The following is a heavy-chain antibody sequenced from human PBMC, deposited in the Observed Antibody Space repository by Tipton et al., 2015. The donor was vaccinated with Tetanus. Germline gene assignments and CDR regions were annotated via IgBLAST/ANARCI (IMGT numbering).Heavy chain of an antibody. D-gene: IGHD3-22*01. J-gene: IGHJ6*02. Sequence: QMQLVQSGAELKKPGASVKVSCTASGYTFTGYYMYWVRQAPGQGLEWVGWIDPNSGDTIYAQNFQGRVTMTRDTSISTVYMELSWLRSDDTAVYYCARDRGDYIYYGMDVWGPGTTVTVSS. CDR2: IDPNSGDT. V-gene: IGHV1-2*02. CDR1: GYTFTGYY. CDR3: ARDRGDYIYYGMDV.